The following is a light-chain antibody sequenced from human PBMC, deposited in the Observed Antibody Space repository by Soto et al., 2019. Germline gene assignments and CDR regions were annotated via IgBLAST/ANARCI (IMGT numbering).Light chain of an antibody. J-gene: IGLJ2*01. V-gene: IGLV2-14*01. CDR3: GSYTGNNAWL. Sequence: QSALTQPASVSGSPGQSITISCTGTSSDIGGYNYVSWHQQHPGKAPKLILFEVINRPSGISNRFSGSKSGTTASLTISGLQTDDEADYYCGSYTGNNAWLFGGGTKLTVL. CDR1: SSDIGGYNY. CDR2: EVI.